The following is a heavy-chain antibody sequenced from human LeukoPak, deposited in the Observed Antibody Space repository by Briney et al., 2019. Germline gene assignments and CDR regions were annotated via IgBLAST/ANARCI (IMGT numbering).Heavy chain of an antibody. CDR2: MNPNSGNT. V-gene: IGHV1-8*01. Sequence: ASVKVSCKASGYTFTSYGINWVRQATGQGLEWMGWMNPNSGNTGYAQKFQGRVTMTRNTSISTAYMELSSLRSEDTAVYYCARAVLGYCSGGSCYDGESLNWFDPWGQGTLVTVSS. CDR3: ARAVLGYCSGGSCYDGESLNWFDP. CDR1: GYTFTSYG. D-gene: IGHD2-15*01. J-gene: IGHJ5*02.